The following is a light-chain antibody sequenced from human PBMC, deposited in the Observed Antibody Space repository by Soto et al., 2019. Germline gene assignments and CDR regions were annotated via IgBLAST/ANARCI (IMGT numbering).Light chain of an antibody. CDR1: QSISTW. V-gene: IGKV1-5*01. CDR2: DAS. CDR3: QQYNSYSPT. Sequence: DIQMTQSPSTLSASVGDRVTITCRASQSISTWLAWYQQKPGKAPKLLIYDASSLQNGVPSRFGVSGSGTEFTLTISSLQPDDFATYYCQQYNSYSPTFGQGTKVEIK. J-gene: IGKJ1*01.